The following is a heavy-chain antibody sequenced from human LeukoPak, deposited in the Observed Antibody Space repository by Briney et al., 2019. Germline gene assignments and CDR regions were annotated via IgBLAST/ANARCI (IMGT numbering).Heavy chain of an antibody. Sequence: HPGGSLRLSCAASGFTVSSTYMSWVRQAPGKGLEWVSVFYSGDTTYYANSVKGRFTISRDSSKNMLYLQMNSLRAEDTAVYYCARRLLTGYYEFWGQGTLVTVSS. CDR1: GFTVSSTY. D-gene: IGHD3-9*01. J-gene: IGHJ4*02. CDR3: ARRLLTGYYEF. CDR2: FYSGDTT. V-gene: IGHV3-66*01.